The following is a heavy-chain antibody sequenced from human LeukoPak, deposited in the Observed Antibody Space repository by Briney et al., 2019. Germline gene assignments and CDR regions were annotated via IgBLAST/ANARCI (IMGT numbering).Heavy chain of an antibody. Sequence: GGSLRLSCAASGFTFSSYSMNWVRQAPGKGLEWVSSISSSSSYIYYADSVKGRFTISRDNAKNSLYLQMNSLRAEDTAVYYCARDPTAIFDGAFDIWGQGTMVTVSS. J-gene: IGHJ3*02. V-gene: IGHV3-21*01. CDR1: GFTFSSYS. CDR2: ISSSSSYI. CDR3: ARDPTAIFDGAFDI. D-gene: IGHD2-21*02.